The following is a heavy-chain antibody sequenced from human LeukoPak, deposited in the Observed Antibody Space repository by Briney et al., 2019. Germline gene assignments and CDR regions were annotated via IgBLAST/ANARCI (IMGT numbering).Heavy chain of an antibody. V-gene: IGHV3-23*01. J-gene: IGHJ4*02. Sequence: GGSLRLSCAASGFTFSSYAMSWVRQAPGKGLEWVSAISGSGDSTYYADSVKGRFTISRDNSKNTLYLQMNSLKTEDTAVYYCTTDPAVAGPYWGQGTLVTVSS. CDR1: GFTFSSYA. D-gene: IGHD6-19*01. CDR2: ISGSGDST. CDR3: TTDPAVAGPY.